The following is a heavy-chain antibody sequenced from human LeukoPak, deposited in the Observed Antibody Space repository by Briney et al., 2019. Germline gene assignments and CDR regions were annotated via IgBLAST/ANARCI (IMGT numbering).Heavy chain of an antibody. V-gene: IGHV3-7*04. CDR2: INPGGSEK. CDR1: GFTFGNYW. D-gene: IGHD5-18*01. Sequence: GGSLRLSCVASGFTFGNYWMSWVRQAPGKGLEWLASINPGGSEKYYVASVKSRFTISTDDARNSLHLQLDSLRGDDTAVYYCARFGYAYAWDYWGQGTLVTVSS. J-gene: IGHJ4*02. CDR3: ARFGYAYAWDY.